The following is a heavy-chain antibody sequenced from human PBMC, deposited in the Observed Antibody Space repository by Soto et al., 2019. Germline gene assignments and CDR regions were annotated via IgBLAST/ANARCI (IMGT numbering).Heavy chain of an antibody. CDR3: ARGRYGDY. Sequence: QVHLVQSGAEVKKPGASVKVSCKGSGYGFTTYGITWVRQAPGQGLEWMAWISAHNGNTNYAQKLQGRVTVTTDTSTSTAYMELRSLRSDDKAVYYCARGRYGDYWGQGALVTVSS. V-gene: IGHV1-18*01. D-gene: IGHD1-1*01. CDR2: ISAHNGNT. CDR1: GYGFTTYG. J-gene: IGHJ4*02.